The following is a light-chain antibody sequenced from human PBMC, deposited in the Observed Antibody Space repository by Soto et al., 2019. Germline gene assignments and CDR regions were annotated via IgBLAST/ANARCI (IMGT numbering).Light chain of an antibody. CDR2: GAS. CDR1: QSVSSN. V-gene: IGKV3-15*01. CDR3: QQLHAYPLT. J-gene: IGKJ4*01. Sequence: EIVMTQSPATLSVSPGERATLSCRASQSVSSNLAWYQQKPGQAPRLLIYGASTRATGIPARFSGSGSGTEFTLTISSLQSEDFAVYYCQQLHAYPLTFGGGTKVDIK.